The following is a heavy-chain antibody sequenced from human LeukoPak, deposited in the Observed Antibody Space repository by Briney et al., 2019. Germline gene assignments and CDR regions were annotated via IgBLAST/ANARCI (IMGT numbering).Heavy chain of an antibody. CDR3: ARLHLVSGYYYYMDV. Sequence: SETLSLTCAVSGYSISSGYYWGWIRQPPGKGLEWIGSIYHSGSTYYNPSLKSRVTISVDTSKNQFSLKLSSVTAADTAVYYCARLHLVSGYYYYMDVWGKGTTVTVSS. D-gene: IGHD2/OR15-2a*01. CDR2: IYHSGST. J-gene: IGHJ6*03. CDR1: GYSISSGYY. V-gene: IGHV4-38-2*01.